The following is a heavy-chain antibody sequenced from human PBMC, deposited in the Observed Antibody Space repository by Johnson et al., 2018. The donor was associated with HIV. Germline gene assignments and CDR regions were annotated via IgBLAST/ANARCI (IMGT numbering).Heavy chain of an antibody. V-gene: IGHV3-30*14. D-gene: IGHD3-16*02. CDR1: GLNFSDYG. CDR2: ISFDGSNE. CDR3: ASHQTAGLRLGDLSSYDAFDI. Sequence: QVQLVESGGGVVQPGMFVRLSCAASGLNFSDYGMHWVRQAPGKGLEWVAVISFDGSNEYYADSVKGRFTISRDNSKNTLYLQMNSLRAEDTAVYYCASHQTAGLRLGDLSSYDAFDIWGQGTMVTVSS. J-gene: IGHJ3*02.